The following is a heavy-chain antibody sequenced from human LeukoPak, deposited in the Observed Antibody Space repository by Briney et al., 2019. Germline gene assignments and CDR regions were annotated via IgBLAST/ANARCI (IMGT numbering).Heavy chain of an antibody. D-gene: IGHD3-22*01. J-gene: IGHJ4*02. CDR1: GFTFSTYG. Sequence: GGSLRLSCAASGFTFSTYGMTWVRQAPGKGLGWVSSISGSGGSTYYADSVKGRVTVSRDNSKSTLFLQMNSLRAEDTAVYSCAKSLSYDGSGYYRESYFAHWGQGPLVTVSS. CDR2: ISGSGGST. V-gene: IGHV3-23*01. CDR3: AKSLSYDGSGYYRESYFAH.